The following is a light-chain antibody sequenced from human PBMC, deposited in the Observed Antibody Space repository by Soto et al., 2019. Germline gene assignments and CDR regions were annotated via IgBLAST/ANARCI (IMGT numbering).Light chain of an antibody. J-gene: IGKJ5*01. CDR1: QSISSW. CDR2: DAT. CDR3: HQYDSLPPT. V-gene: IGKV1-33*01. Sequence: IRMTQSPSTLSASVGDRVTITCRASQSISSWLAWYQQKPGKAPKLLIFDATNLETGVPSRFSGGGSRTHFSFTISSLQPEDFATYYCHQYDSLPPTFGQGTRLEI.